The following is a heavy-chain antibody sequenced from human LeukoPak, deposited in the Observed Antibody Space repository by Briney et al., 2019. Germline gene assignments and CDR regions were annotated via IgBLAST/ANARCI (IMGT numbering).Heavy chain of an antibody. CDR1: GGSLSGYY. D-gene: IGHD1-20*01. V-gene: IGHV4-34*01. CDR3: ARVRGYNWNDSFDY. CDR2: INHSGST. J-gene: IGHJ4*02. Sequence: SETLSLTCAVYGGSLSGYYWSWLRQPPGKGLEWIGEINHSGSTNYNPSLKSRVTISVDTSKNQFSLKLSSVTAADTAVYYCARVRGYNWNDSFDYWGQGTLVTVSS.